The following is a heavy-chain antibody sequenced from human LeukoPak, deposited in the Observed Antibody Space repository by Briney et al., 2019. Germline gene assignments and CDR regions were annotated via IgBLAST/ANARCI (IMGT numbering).Heavy chain of an antibody. CDR2: IYYSGST. Sequence: SETLSLTCTLSGGSPRIRGYYWTWIRQHPGKGLEWIRYIYYSGSTYYTPSPKSRVTISVYTSKNQFSLKLSSVTAADTAVYYCARGPVVAATLDYWGQGTLVTVSS. CDR1: GGSPRIRGYY. J-gene: IGHJ4*02. D-gene: IGHD2-15*01. CDR3: ARGPVVAATLDY. V-gene: IGHV4-31*03.